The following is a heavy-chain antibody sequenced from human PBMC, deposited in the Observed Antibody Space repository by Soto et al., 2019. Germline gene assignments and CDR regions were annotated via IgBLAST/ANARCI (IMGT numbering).Heavy chain of an antibody. D-gene: IGHD1-7*01. CDR2: ISQSAGGNT. CDR1: GFSFRSYG. J-gene: IGHJ4*01. Sequence: GRALRLSCAASGFSFRSYGMMWVRQAPGKGLEWVSAISQSAGGNTYYADSVKGRFTISRDDSKNTLYLQMDSLRPEDTAQYYCAGWNYDYWGHGTQVTGSS. V-gene: IGHV3-23*01. CDR3: AGWNYDY.